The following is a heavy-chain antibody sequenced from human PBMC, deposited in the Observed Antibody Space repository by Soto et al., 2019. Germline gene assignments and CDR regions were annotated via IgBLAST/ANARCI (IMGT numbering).Heavy chain of an antibody. D-gene: IGHD6-19*01. J-gene: IGHJ6*02. V-gene: IGHV3-11*01. CDR2: ISSSGSTI. Sequence: GGSLRLSCAASGFTFSDYYMSWIRQAPGKGLEWVSYISSSGSTIYYADSVKGRFTISRDNAKNSLYLQMNSLRAEDTAVYYCARDSSGWYDPYYYYGMDVWGQGTTATVSS. CDR3: ARDSSGWYDPYYYYGMDV. CDR1: GFTFSDYY.